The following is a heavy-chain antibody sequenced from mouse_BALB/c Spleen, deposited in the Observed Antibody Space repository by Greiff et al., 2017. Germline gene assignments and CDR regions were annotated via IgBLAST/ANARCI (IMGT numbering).Heavy chain of an antibody. D-gene: IGHD1-1*01. Sequence: EVQLVESGGGLVKPGGSLKLSCAASGFTFSSYAMSWVRQTPEKRLEWVASISSGGSTYYPDSVKGRFTISRDNARNILYLQMSSLRSEDTAMYYCARGDYGSSYYFDYWGQGTTLTVSS. J-gene: IGHJ2*01. CDR2: ISSGGST. V-gene: IGHV5-6-5*01. CDR1: GFTFSSYA. CDR3: ARGDYGSSYYFDY.